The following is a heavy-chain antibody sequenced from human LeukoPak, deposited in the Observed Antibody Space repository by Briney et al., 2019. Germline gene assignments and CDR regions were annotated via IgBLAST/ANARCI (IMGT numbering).Heavy chain of an antibody. CDR3: ATAGGNIGGNMVRGVIMSPWLDP. CDR2: IYHSGST. D-gene: IGHD3-10*01. CDR1: GGSISSSNW. V-gene: IGHV4-4*02. J-gene: IGHJ5*02. Sequence: SETLSLTCAVSGGSISSSNWWSWVRQPPGKGLEWIGEIYHSGSTNYNPSLKSRVTISVDKSKNQFSLKLSSVTAADTAVYYCATAGGNIGGNMVRGVIMSPWLDPWGQGTLVTVSS.